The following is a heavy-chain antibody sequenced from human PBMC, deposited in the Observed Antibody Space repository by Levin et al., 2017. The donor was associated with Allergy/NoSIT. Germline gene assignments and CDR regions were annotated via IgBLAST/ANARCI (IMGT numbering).Heavy chain of an antibody. CDR1: GFTFSSYA. CDR3: AKEILTGYYVGEGFDY. J-gene: IGHJ4*02. Sequence: GGSLRLSCAASGFTFSSYAMSWVRQAPGKGLEWVSAISGSGGSTYYADSVKGRFTISRDNSKNTLYLQMNSLRAEDTAVYYCAKEILTGYYVGEGFDYWGQGTLVTVSS. CDR2: ISGSGGST. V-gene: IGHV3-23*01. D-gene: IGHD3-9*01.